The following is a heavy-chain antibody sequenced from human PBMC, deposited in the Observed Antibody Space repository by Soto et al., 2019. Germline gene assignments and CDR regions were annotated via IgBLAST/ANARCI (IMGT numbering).Heavy chain of an antibody. V-gene: IGHV3-23*01. CDR3: AKRKGVDSGSLDH. J-gene: IGHJ4*02. CDR2: ISGSGGSR. D-gene: IGHD6-19*01. CDR1: GFTFVNYA. Sequence: PGGSLRLSCAASGFTFVNYAMSWVRQAPGKGLEWVSAISGSGGSRYYADSVKGRFTISRDNFKNTLFLQMNSLRAEDTAVYYCAKRKGVDSGSLDHWGQGTLVTVSS.